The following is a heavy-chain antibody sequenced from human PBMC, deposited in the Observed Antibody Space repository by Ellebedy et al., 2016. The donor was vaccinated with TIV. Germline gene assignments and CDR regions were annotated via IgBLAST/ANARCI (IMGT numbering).Heavy chain of an antibody. CDR2: ISGSGGST. CDR1: EFTFSSYA. D-gene: IGHD1-14*01. Sequence: GESLKISCAASEFTFSSYAMSWVRQAPGKGLEWVSAISGSGGSTYYADSVKGRFTISRDNSKNTLYLQMNSLRAEDTAVYYCARGHNHYYYGMDVWGQGTTVTVSS. CDR3: ARGHNHYYYGMDV. J-gene: IGHJ6*02. V-gene: IGHV3-23*01.